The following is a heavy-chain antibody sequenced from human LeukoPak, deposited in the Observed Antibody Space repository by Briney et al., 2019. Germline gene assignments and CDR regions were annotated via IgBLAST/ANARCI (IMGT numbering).Heavy chain of an antibody. V-gene: IGHV3-30*04. CDR3: ARDRAVALPTYYYYMDV. Sequence: GGSLRLSCAASGFTFVTYIIHWVRQAPGKGLEWVAVISQTGTIETYADSVQGRFTISRDNSKNTVYLQMTSLKTEDTTVYYCARDRAVALPTYYYYMDVWGKGTTVTVSS. D-gene: IGHD2-15*01. CDR2: ISQTGTIE. J-gene: IGHJ6*03. CDR1: GFTFVTYI.